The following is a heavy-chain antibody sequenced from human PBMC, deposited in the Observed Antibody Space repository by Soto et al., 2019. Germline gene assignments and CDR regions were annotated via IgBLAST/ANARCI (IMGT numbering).Heavy chain of an antibody. V-gene: IGHV1-69*01. Sequence: QVQLVQSGAEVKKPGSSVKVSCKASGGTFSSYAISWVRQAPGQGLEWMGGIIPIFGTANYAQKFQGRVTITADESTSTAHMGLRSLRSEDAAVCRCAASPRPGGGSYYASSGPPGDYYYSGVAVWGQGTTVTVAS. CDR1: GGTFSSYA. CDR3: AASPRPGGGSYYASSGPPGDYYYSGVAV. J-gene: IGHJ6*02. D-gene: IGHD3-22*01. CDR2: IIPIFGTA.